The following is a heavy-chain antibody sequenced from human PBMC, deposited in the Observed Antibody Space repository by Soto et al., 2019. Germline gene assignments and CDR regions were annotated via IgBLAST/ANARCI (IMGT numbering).Heavy chain of an antibody. CDR2: FDPEDGET. V-gene: IGHV1-24*01. Sequence: GGPVKFSCKVSGYTLTELSMHWVRQAPGKGLEWMGGFDPEDGETIYAQKFQGRVTMTEDTSTDTAYMELRSLRSDDTAMYYCARVRSPGHPPYNWFDPWGQGTLVTVSS. CDR1: GYTLTELS. J-gene: IGHJ5*02. CDR3: ARVRSPGHPPYNWFDP.